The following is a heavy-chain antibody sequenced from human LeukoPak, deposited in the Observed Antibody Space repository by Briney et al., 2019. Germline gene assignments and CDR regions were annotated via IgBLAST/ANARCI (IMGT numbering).Heavy chain of an antibody. D-gene: IGHD2-2*01. CDR2: ISRGSGHI. CDR1: RFTFSNYS. CDR3: ARELSYCSSTSCYNWFDP. J-gene: IGHJ5*02. Sequence: GGSLRLSCAASRFTFSNYSMNWVRQAPGKGLEWVSSISRGSGHIYYADSVKGRFTISRDNARNSLYLQMNSLRAEDTAVYYCARELSYCSSTSCYNWFDPWGQGTLVTVSS. V-gene: IGHV3-21*01.